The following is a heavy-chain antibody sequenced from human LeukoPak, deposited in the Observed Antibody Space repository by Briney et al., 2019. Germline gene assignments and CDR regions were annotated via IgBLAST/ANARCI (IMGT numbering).Heavy chain of an antibody. CDR3: ARGDCSGGSCYLSLTTIDY. CDR2: ISSSSSTI. CDR1: GFTFSSYS. D-gene: IGHD2-15*01. J-gene: IGHJ4*02. Sequence: GGSLRLSCAASGFTFSSYSMNWVRQAPGKGLEWLSYISSSSSTIYYADSVKGRFTISRDNAKNSLYLQMNSLRAEDTAVYYCARGDCSGGSCYLSLTTIDYWGQRTLVTVSS. V-gene: IGHV3-48*01.